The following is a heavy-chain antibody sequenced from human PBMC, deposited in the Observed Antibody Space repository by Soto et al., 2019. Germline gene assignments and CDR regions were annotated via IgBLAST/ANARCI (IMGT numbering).Heavy chain of an antibody. D-gene: IGHD2-15*01. CDR1: GFTFSNYG. CDR3: AKDGAPRYCSGRSCHPAGAY. Sequence: QVQLVESGGGVVQPGRSLRLSCAGSGFTFSNYGLHWVRQTPGKGLEWVAFISHDGSNKYYADAVKGPFTISRDSSQSTLYLQMDSLRVEDTAVYYCAKDGAPRYCSGRSCHPAGAYWGQGTLVTVSS. CDR2: ISHDGSNK. J-gene: IGHJ4*02. V-gene: IGHV3-30*18.